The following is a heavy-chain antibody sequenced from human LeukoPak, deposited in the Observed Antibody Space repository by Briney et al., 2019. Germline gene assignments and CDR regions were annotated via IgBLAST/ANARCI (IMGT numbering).Heavy chain of an antibody. V-gene: IGHV3-23*01. D-gene: IGHD6-19*01. CDR1: GFTFSSYA. Sequence: GGSLRLSCAASGFTFSSYAVSCVRHAPGKGLEWVSAISVSGGGTYYADYVKGRFTISRDNSKNTMYLQMSSLSTEDTDVYYCAKTTTGYSSGRYPGWPVDYWGQGTLVSVSS. CDR3: AKTTTGYSSGRYPGWPVDY. J-gene: IGHJ4*02. CDR2: ISVSGGGT.